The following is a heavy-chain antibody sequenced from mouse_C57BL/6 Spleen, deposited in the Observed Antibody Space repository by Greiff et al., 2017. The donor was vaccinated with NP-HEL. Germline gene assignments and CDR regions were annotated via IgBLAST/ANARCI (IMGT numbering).Heavy chain of an antibody. J-gene: IGHJ2*01. V-gene: IGHV1-82*01. CDR2: IYPGDGDT. CDR1: GYAFSSSW. Sequence: QVQLKESGPELVKPGASVKISCKASGYAFSSSWMNWVKQRPGKGLEWIGRIYPGDGDTNYNGKFKGKATLTADKSSSTAYMQRSSLTSEDSAVYFCANLYYYGSSPFDYWGQGTTLTVSS. D-gene: IGHD1-1*01. CDR3: ANLYYYGSSPFDY.